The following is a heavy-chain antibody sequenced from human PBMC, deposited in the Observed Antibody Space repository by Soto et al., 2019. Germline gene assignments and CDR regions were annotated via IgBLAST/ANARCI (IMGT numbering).Heavy chain of an antibody. CDR3: ARDYYYGMDV. CDR1: GFTFSSFE. CDR2: ISSSGVTR. V-gene: IGHV3-48*03. Sequence: PGGSLRLSCAASGFTFSSFEMNWVRQTPGKGLEWVSHISSSGVTRYYADSVKGRFTISRDNAKNSLYLQMNNLRAEDTAVYYCARDYYYGMDVGGQGTTVTVSS. J-gene: IGHJ6*02.